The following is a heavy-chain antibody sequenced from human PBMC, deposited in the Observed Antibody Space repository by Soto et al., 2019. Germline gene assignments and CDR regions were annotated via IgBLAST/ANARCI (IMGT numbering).Heavy chain of an antibody. V-gene: IGHV1-69*11. CDR1: GGTFSTYG. J-gene: IGHJ6*02. CDR2: IIPLLGTA. D-gene: IGHD4-4*01. CDR3: ARVVMTTVPASFYYGLDV. Sequence: QVQLVQSGAEVRKPGSSVTVSCKASGGTFSTYGITWVRQAPGQGLEWMGNIIPLLGTANYAQRFRGRVTINADESTNTAYMELNRLRSEDTAVYYCARVVMTTVPASFYYGLDVWGQGTTVTVSS.